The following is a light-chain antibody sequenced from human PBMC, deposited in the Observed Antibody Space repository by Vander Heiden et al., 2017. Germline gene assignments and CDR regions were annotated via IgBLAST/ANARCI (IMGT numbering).Light chain of an antibody. CDR3: QQYGSSSGLP. V-gene: IGKV3-20*01. CDR1: QSVPNNN. J-gene: IGKJ4*01. Sequence: EIVLTQSPGTLSLSPGERATLSCRASQSVPNNNLAWYQHKRGQAPRLLIYGASSRAGGVPDRVSGSGSGTDFTLTISRLEPEDFAVYYCQQYGSSSGLPFGGGTKVEIK. CDR2: GAS.